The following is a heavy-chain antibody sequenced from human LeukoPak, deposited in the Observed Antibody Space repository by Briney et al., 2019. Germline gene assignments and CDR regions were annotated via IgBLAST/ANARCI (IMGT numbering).Heavy chain of an antibody. J-gene: IGHJ4*02. D-gene: IGHD6-13*01. V-gene: IGHV1-18*01. CDR1: GYTFTSYG. Sequence: ASVKVSCTASGYTFTSYGICWVRQGPGQGLEWMGWISAYIGNTNYAQKIQGRVTMTTDTSTSTASMEPRSLRSDGTAPCYSARDRVAAAGSDYWGQGTLVTVSS. CDR3: ARDRVAAAGSDY. CDR2: ISAYIGNT.